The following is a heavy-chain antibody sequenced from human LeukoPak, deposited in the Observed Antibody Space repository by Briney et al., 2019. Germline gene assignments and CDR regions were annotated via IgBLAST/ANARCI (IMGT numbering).Heavy chain of an antibody. CDR1: GFTFSSYS. J-gene: IGHJ6*02. D-gene: IGHD6-19*01. CDR3: ARDHQWLVRGDYYYGMDV. CDR2: ISSSSSYI. Sequence: GGSLRLSCAASGFTFSSYSMNWVRQAPGKGLEWVSSISSSSSYIYYTDSVKGRFTISRDNAKNSLYLQMNSLRAKDTAVYYCARDHQWLVRGDYYYGMDVWGQGTTVTVSS. V-gene: IGHV3-21*01.